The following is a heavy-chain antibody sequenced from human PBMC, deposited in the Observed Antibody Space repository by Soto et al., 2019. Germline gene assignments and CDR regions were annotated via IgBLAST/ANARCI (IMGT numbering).Heavy chain of an antibody. V-gene: IGHV3-7*03. CDR2: IKEDGSGT. Sequence: GGSLRLSCAASGFTFNAHWMSWGRQAPGEGLEWVANIKEDGSGTYYVDSVKGRFTISRDNAKNSLYLQMNRLRVEDTALYYCARDRMGVATAFTYDHWGQGILVTVSS. J-gene: IGHJ4*02. CDR1: GFTFNAHW. CDR3: ARDRMGVATAFTYDH. D-gene: IGHD5-18*01.